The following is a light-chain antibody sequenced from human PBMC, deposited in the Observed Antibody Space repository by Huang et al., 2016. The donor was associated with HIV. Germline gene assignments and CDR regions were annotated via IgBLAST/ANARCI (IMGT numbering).Light chain of an antibody. CDR2: DAS. V-gene: IGKV3-11*01. Sequence: EIVLTQSQATLSLSPGERATLSCRASQSVSNYLAWYQQNPGQAPRILIYDASNRATGIQARFSGIGSGTDFTLTISRLEPEDFAVYYCQQRSNWAPITFGGGTKVEIK. J-gene: IGKJ4*01. CDR3: QQRSNWAPIT. CDR1: QSVSNY.